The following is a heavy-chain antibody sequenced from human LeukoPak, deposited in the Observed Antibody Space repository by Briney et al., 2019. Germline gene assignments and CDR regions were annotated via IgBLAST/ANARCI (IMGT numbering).Heavy chain of an antibody. CDR1: GYTFTGYY. CDR3: ARARDTAMDSDY. CDR2: INPNSGGT. D-gene: IGHD5-18*01. Sequence: GASVKVSCKASGYTFTGYYMHWVRQAPGQGLEWMGWINPNSGGTNYAQKFQGWVTMTRDTSISTAYMELSRLRSDDTAAYYCARARDTAMDSDYWGQGTLVTVSS. J-gene: IGHJ4*02. V-gene: IGHV1-2*04.